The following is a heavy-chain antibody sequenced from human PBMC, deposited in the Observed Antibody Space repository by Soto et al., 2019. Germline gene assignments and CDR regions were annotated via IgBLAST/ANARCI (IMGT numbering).Heavy chain of an antibody. V-gene: IGHV3-33*01. D-gene: IGHD1-26*01. J-gene: IGHJ4*02. Sequence: QVQLVESGGGVVQPGRSLRLSCAASGFTFSNHGMHWVRQAPGKGLEGVARIYYDGSNEYYADSVKGRFTISRDNSKNTVYLQMNSLRVEDTAVYYCARGRGSGSVYKRDYWGQGTLVTVSS. CDR3: ARGRGSGSVYKRDY. CDR1: GFTFSNHG. CDR2: IYYDGSNE.